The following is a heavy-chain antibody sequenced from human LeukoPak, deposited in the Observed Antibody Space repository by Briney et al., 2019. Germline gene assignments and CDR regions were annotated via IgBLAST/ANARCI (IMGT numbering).Heavy chain of an antibody. CDR3: AHTRDDCRGGICYSIAYDY. Sequence: SGPTLVKPTQTLTLTCTFSGFSLTTSGVGVGWIRQPPGKALEWLALIYWDGAKRYSPSLKSRLTITKDTSKNQVVLRMSNMDPVDTPTYYCAHTRDDCRGGICYSIAYDYWGQGTLVTVSS. J-gene: IGHJ4*02. D-gene: IGHD2-15*01. CDR1: GFSLTTSGVG. V-gene: IGHV2-5*02. CDR2: IYWDGAK.